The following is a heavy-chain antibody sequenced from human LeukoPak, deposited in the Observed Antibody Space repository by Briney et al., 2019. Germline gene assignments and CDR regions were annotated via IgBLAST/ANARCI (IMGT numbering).Heavy chain of an antibody. J-gene: IGHJ4*02. D-gene: IGHD3-22*01. V-gene: IGHV4-31*03. CDR3: AREGYYYDSSGPIDY. CDR1: GGSISSAPYY. Sequence: PSETLSLTCTVSGGSISSAPYYWSWIRQRPGKGLEWMGYISHSGSTYYNPSLKSRLNISADTSRNQFSLKLRSVTAADTALYFCAREGYYYDSSGPIDYWGQGTRVTVSS. CDR2: ISHSGST.